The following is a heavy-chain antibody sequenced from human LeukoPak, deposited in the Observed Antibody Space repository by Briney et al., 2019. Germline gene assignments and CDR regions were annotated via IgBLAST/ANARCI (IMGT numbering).Heavy chain of an antibody. V-gene: IGHV3-43*01. Sequence: QTGGSLRLSCAAAGFTFDDDNMHWVRQVPGKGLEWVSLITWNVDSTYYADSVEGRFSISRDNSKNALYLQMNSLRTEDTALYSCATDKWLRGYYYYYMDVWGKGTTVTVSS. D-gene: IGHD5-12*01. J-gene: IGHJ6*03. CDR3: ATDKWLRGYYYYYMDV. CDR2: ITWNVDST. CDR1: GFTFDDDN.